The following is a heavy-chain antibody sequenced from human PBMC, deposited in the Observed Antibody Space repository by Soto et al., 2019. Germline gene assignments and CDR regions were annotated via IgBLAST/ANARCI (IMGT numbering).Heavy chain of an antibody. J-gene: IGHJ3*02. V-gene: IGHV4-59*01. Sequence: SETLSLTCTVSGGSISSYYWSWIRQPPGKGLEWIGYIYYSGSTNYNPSLKSRVTISVDTSKNQFSLKLSSVTAADTAVYYCARGDNWNYSAFDIWGQGTMVIVSS. CDR2: IYYSGST. CDR1: GGSISSYY. D-gene: IGHD1-7*01. CDR3: ARGDNWNYSAFDI.